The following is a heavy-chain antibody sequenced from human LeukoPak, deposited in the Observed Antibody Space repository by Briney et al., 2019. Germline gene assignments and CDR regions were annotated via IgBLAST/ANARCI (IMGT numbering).Heavy chain of an antibody. CDR3: AKEYTGTFSPFPSYFDN. CDR1: GFTFSSYG. J-gene: IGHJ4*02. V-gene: IGHV3-30*02. Sequence: PGGSLRLSCAASGFTFSSYGMHWVRQAPGKGLEWVAFIRNDGSNKYYADSVKGRFTISRDNSKNTLYLQMNSLRAEDTAIYYCAKEYTGTFSPFPSYFDNWGQGTLVTVSS. D-gene: IGHD1-26*01. CDR2: IRNDGSNK.